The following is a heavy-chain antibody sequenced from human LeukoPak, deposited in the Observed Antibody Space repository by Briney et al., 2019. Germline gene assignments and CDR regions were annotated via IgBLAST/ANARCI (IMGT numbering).Heavy chain of an antibody. CDR2: ISAYNGNT. D-gene: IGHD2-2*01. CDR3: AGPRRCSSTSCTDAFDI. Sequence: ASVNVSCKASGYTFTSYGISWVRQAPGQGLEWMGWISAYNGNTNYAQKLQGRVTMTTDTSTSTAYMELRSLRSDDTAVYYCAGPRRCSSTSCTDAFDIWGHGIMVTVSS. J-gene: IGHJ3*02. CDR1: GYTFTSYG. V-gene: IGHV1-18*01.